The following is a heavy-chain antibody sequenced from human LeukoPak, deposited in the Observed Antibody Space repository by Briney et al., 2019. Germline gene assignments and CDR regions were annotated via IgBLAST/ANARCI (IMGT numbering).Heavy chain of an antibody. D-gene: IGHD4-23*01. J-gene: IGHJ4*02. CDR1: GFTFSDYY. V-gene: IGHV3-11*05. CDR2: ISGSSSYI. Sequence: GGSLRLSCAASGFTFSDYYMSWIRQAPGKGLEWVSSISGSSSYIYYADSVKGRFTISRDNAKNSLYLQMNSLRAEDTAVYYCAKDQVVTPEYYFDYWGQGTLVTVSS. CDR3: AKDQVVTPEYYFDY.